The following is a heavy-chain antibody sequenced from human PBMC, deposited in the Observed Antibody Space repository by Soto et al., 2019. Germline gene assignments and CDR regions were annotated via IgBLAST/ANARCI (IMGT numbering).Heavy chain of an antibody. J-gene: IGHJ4*02. CDR2: INHSGST. CDR1: GGSFSGYY. V-gene: IGHV4-34*01. CDR3: AGRIAAAGTTLEY. Sequence: SETLSLTCAVYGGSFSGYYWSWIRQPPGKGLEWIGEINHSGSTNYNPSLKSRVTISVDTSKNQFSLKLSSVTAADAAVYYCAGRIAAAGTTLEYWGQGTLVTVSS. D-gene: IGHD6-13*01.